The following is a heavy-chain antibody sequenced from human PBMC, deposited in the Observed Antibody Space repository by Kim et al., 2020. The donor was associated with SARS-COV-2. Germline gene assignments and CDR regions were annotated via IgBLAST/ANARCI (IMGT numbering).Heavy chain of an antibody. J-gene: IGHJ4*02. Sequence: GGSLRLSCAASGFTFSSYWMAWVRQAPGKGLEWVANIKQDGSEKSYIDSVKGRFTISRDNAKNSLFLQMNSLRAEDTAVYYCARWCSGGSCYSYWGQGTLVTVSS. CDR2: IKQDGSEK. CDR3: ARWCSGGSCYSY. V-gene: IGHV3-7*01. CDR1: GFTFSSYW. D-gene: IGHD2-15*01.